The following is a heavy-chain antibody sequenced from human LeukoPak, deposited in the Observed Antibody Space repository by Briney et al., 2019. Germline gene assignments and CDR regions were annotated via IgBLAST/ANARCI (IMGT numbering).Heavy chain of an antibody. CDR1: GGSISSSSYY. CDR2: IYYSGST. D-gene: IGHD3-3*01. J-gene: IGHJ5*02. CDR3: ARHKRGYDFWSGYYTGWFDP. Sequence: PSETLSLTCTVSGGSISSSSYYWGWIRQPPGKGLEWIGSIYYSGSTYYNPSLKSRVTISVDTSKNQFSLKLSSVTAADTAVYYCARHKRGYDFWSGYYTGWFDPWGQGTLVTVSS. V-gene: IGHV4-39*01.